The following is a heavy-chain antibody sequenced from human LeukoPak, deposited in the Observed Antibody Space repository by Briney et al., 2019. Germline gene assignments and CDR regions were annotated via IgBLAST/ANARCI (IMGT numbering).Heavy chain of an antibody. CDR3: AKDRHGDYVEGDFDY. J-gene: IGHJ4*02. V-gene: IGHV3-30*18. Sequence: GRSLRLSCAASGFTFSSYGMHWVRQAPGKGLGWVAVISYDGSNKYYADSVKSRFTISRDNSKNTLYLQMNSLRAEDTAVYYCAKDRHGDYVEGDFDYWGQGPLVTVSS. D-gene: IGHD4-17*01. CDR2: ISYDGSNK. CDR1: GFTFSSYG.